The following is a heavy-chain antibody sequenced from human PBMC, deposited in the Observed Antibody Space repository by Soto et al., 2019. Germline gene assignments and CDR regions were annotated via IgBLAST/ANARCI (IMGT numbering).Heavy chain of an antibody. D-gene: IGHD5-12*01. V-gene: IGHV1-46*01. Sequence: ASVKVSCKASGYTCTSYYLHWVRQAPGQGLEWMGIINPSGGSTSYAQKLQGRVTITRDTTRSTVCKELISLRSEHTAVYYCARADGYNPTDAFDIWGQGTMVTVSS. CDR3: ARADGYNPTDAFDI. J-gene: IGHJ3*02. CDR1: GYTCTSYY. CDR2: INPSGGST.